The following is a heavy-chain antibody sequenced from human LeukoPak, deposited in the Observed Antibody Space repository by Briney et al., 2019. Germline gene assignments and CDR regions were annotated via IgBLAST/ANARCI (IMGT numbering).Heavy chain of an antibody. Sequence: ASVKVSFKASGYTFTGNYLHWVRQAPGQGLEWMGWINPNSGDTHYAQKFQGRVTMTRDTSISTAYMELSRLRSDDTAVYYCARGSIVGATESLGFDYWGQGTLVTVSS. D-gene: IGHD1-26*01. CDR3: ARGSIVGATESLGFDY. CDR1: GYTFTGNY. J-gene: IGHJ4*02. CDR2: INPNSGDT. V-gene: IGHV1-2*02.